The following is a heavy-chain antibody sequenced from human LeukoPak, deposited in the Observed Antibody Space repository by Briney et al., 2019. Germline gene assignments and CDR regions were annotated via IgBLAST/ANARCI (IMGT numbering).Heavy chain of an antibody. CDR1: RFTFNTYA. CDR2: INGRGDTP. J-gene: IGHJ3*01. CDR3: ARDPNGDHLGAFDF. V-gene: IGHV3-23*01. D-gene: IGHD4-17*01. Sequence: GGSLRLSCAASRFTFNTYALIWVRQAPGKGLEWVSAINGRGDTPHYADSVKGRFTISRDNSKSTLYLQMDGLRTEDTAIYYCARDPNGDHLGAFDFWGQGTMVTVSS.